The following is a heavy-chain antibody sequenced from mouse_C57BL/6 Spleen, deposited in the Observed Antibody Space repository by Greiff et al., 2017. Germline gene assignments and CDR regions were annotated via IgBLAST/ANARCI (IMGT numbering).Heavy chain of an antibody. J-gene: IGHJ1*03. V-gene: IGHV3-6*01. CDR1: GYSITSGYY. CDR2: ISYDGSN. D-gene: IGHD1-1*01. Sequence: EVKLQESGPGLVKPSQSLSLTCSVTGYSITSGYYWNWIRQFPGNKLEWMGYISYDGSNNYNPSLKNRISITRDTSKNQFFLKLNSVTTEDTATYYCARGGITTVVWWYFDVWGTGTTVTVSS. CDR3: ARGGITTVVWWYFDV.